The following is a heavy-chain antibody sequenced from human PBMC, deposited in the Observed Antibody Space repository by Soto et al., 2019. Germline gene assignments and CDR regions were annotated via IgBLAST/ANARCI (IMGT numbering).Heavy chain of an antibody. CDR2: ISYNSGRI. D-gene: IGHD2-2*01. J-gene: IGHJ3*02. CDR3: AKALMEPAANDAFDI. Sequence: GGSLRLSCAASGFTFDDYAMHWVRQAPGKGLEWVSGISYNSGRIAYADSVKGRFTISRDNAKNSLYLQMNSLRAEDTALYYCAKALMEPAANDAFDIWGQGTMVTVSS. CDR1: GFTFDDYA. V-gene: IGHV3-9*01.